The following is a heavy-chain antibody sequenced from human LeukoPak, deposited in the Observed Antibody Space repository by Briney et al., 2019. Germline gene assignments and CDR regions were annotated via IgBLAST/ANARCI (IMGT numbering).Heavy chain of an antibody. D-gene: IGHD3-3*01. CDR3: AKEGSDFWSGFYYYYYMDV. CDR1: GFTFSSYA. Sequence: SGGSLRLSCAASGFTFSSYAMSWVRQAPGKGLEWVSAISGSGGSTYYADSVKGRFTISRDNSKNTLYLQMNSLRAEDTAVYYCAKEGSDFWSGFYYYYYMDVWGKGTTVTVYS. V-gene: IGHV3-23*01. J-gene: IGHJ6*03. CDR2: ISGSGGST.